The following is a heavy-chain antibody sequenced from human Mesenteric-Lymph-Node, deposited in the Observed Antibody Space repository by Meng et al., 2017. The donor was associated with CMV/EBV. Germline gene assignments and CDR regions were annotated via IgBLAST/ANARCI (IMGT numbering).Heavy chain of an antibody. D-gene: IGHD3-22*01. J-gene: IGHJ6*02. V-gene: IGHV3-21*01. Sequence: GESLKISCAASGFTFSSYSMNWVRQAPGKGLEWVSSISSSSSYIYYADSVKGRFTISRDNAKNSLYLQMNSLRAEDTAVYYCARVLSGYYSSYYYGMDVWGQGTTVTVSS. CDR1: GFTFSSYS. CDR2: ISSSSSYI. CDR3: ARVLSGYYSSYYYGMDV.